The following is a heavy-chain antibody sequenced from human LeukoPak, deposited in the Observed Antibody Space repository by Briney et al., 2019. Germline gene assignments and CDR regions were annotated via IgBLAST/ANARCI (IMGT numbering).Heavy chain of an antibody. Sequence: GGSLRLSCAASGFTFSSYWMSWVRQAPGKGLEWVANIKQDGSEKYYVDSVKGRFTISRDNSKNTLYLQMNSLRAEDAAVYYCAREGYYYYYMDVWGKGTTVTVSS. CDR2: IKQDGSEK. CDR3: AREGYYYYYMDV. V-gene: IGHV3-7*01. J-gene: IGHJ6*03. CDR1: GFTFSSYW.